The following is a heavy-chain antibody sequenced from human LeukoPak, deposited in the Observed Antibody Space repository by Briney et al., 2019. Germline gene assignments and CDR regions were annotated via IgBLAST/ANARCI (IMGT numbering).Heavy chain of an antibody. CDR1: GGSLSSYY. Sequence: PSETLSLTCTVSGGSLSSYYWSWIRQPPGKGLEWIGYIYYSGSTNYNPSLKSRVTISVDTSKNQFSLTLSSVTAADTAVYYCARGSIFGVVMYYFDYWGQGTLVTVSS. CDR3: ARGSIFGVVMYYFDY. D-gene: IGHD3-3*01. J-gene: IGHJ4*02. V-gene: IGHV4-59*01. CDR2: IYYSGST.